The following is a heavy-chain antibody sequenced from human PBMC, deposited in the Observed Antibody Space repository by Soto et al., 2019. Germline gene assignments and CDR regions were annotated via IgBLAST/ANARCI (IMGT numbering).Heavy chain of an antibody. CDR3: ARDIVGATTVYYYGMDV. CDR1: GFTSSSYW. CDR2: IKQDGSEK. V-gene: IGHV3-7*03. D-gene: IGHD1-26*01. J-gene: IGHJ6*02. Sequence: ESVRLSGAASGFTSSSYWMSWVRQAPWKGLEWVANIKQDGSEKYYVDSVKGRFTISRDNAKNSLYLQMNSLRAEDTAVYYCARDIVGATTVYYYGMDVWGQGTTVTVSS.